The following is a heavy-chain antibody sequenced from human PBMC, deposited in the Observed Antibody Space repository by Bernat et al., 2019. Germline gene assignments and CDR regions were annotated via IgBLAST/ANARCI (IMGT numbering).Heavy chain of an antibody. CDR2: INAGNGNT. J-gene: IGHJ6*02. CDR3: ASDGSHYYGMDV. Sequence: QVQLVQSGAEVQKPGSSVKVSCKASGYTFTSYAMHWVRQAPGQRIEWMGWINAGNGNTKYSQKFQGRVTITRDTSASTAYMELSSLRSEDTAVYYCASDGSHYYGMDVWGQGTTVTVSS. CDR1: GYTFTSYA. V-gene: IGHV1-3*01.